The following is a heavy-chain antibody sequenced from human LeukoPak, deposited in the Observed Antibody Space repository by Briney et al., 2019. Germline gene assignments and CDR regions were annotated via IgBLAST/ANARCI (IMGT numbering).Heavy chain of an antibody. CDR2: INHSGST. J-gene: IGHJ4*02. CDR1: GGSFSGYY. V-gene: IGHV4-34*01. D-gene: IGHD3-22*01. CDR3: ARVKRITMIVVVTKEYYFDY. Sequence: SETLSLTCAVYGGSFSGYYWSWIRQPPGKGLEWIGEINHSGSTNYNPSPKSRVTISVDTSKNQFSLKLSSVTAADTAVYYCARVKRITMIVVVTKEYYFDYWGQGTLVTVSS.